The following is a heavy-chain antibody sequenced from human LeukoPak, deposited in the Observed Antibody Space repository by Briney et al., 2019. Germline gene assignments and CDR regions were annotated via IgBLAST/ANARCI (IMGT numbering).Heavy chain of an antibody. Sequence: GGSLRLSCAASGFTFSSYAMSWVRQAPGKGLEWVSAISGSGGSTYYADSVKGRFTISRDNSKNTLYLQMNSLRAEDTAVYYCARDQGYGGNSGIDYWGQGTLVTVSS. V-gene: IGHV3-23*01. CDR2: ISGSGGST. CDR3: ARDQGYGGNSGIDY. D-gene: IGHD4-23*01. J-gene: IGHJ4*02. CDR1: GFTFSSYA.